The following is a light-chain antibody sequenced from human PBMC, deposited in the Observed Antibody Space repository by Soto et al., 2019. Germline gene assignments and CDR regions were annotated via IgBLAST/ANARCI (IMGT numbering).Light chain of an antibody. J-gene: IGLJ1*01. CDR2: EVS. CDR1: SSDVGGYNY. CDR3: CSYTSSSSYV. V-gene: IGLV2-14*01. Sequence: QSSLTQPASVSGSPGQSITISCTGTSSDVGGYNYVSWYQQHPGKAPKLMIYEVSNRPSGVSNRFSGSKSGNPASLTISGLQAEDEADYYCCSYTSSSSYVFGTGTKLTVL.